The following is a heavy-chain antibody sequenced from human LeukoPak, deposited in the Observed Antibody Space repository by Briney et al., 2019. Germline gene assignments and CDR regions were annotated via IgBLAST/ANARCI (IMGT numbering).Heavy chain of an antibody. Sequence: ASVKVSCKASGYTFTSYGISWVRQAPGQGLEWMGWISAYNGNTNYAQKLQGRVTMTTDTSTSTAYMELRSLRSDDTAVYYCVRDVVVVAAAFFDYWGQGTLVTVSS. CDR2: ISAYNGNT. V-gene: IGHV1-18*01. CDR1: GYTFTSYG. J-gene: IGHJ4*02. D-gene: IGHD2-15*01. CDR3: VRDVVVVAAAFFDY.